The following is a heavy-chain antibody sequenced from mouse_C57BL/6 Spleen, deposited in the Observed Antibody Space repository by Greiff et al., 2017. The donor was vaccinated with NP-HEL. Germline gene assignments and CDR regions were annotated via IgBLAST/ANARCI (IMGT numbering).Heavy chain of an antibody. V-gene: IGHV5-6*01. CDR3: ARQGTVVAYYAMDY. CDR1: GFTFSSYG. Sequence: VQLKESGGDLVKPGGSLKLSCAASGFTFSSYGMSWVRQTPDKRLEWVATISSGGSYTYYPDSVKGRFTISRDNAKNTLYLQMSSRKSEDTAMYYCARQGTVVAYYAMDYWGQGTSVTVSS. J-gene: IGHJ4*01. CDR2: ISSGGSYT. D-gene: IGHD1-1*01.